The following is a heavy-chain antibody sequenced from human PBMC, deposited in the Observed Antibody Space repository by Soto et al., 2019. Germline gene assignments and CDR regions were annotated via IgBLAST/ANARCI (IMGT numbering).Heavy chain of an antibody. Sequence: QLQLQESGSGLVKPSQTLSLTCAVSGGSISSGGYSWSWIRQPPGKGLEWIGYIYHSGSTYYNPSRKSRVTISVDRSKNRFSLKLSSVPAADTAVYYCAAGGGLPRYYWGQGTLVTVSS. CDR1: GGSISSGGYS. V-gene: IGHV4-30-2*01. D-gene: IGHD5-12*01. CDR3: AAGGGLPRYY. J-gene: IGHJ4*02. CDR2: IYHSGST.